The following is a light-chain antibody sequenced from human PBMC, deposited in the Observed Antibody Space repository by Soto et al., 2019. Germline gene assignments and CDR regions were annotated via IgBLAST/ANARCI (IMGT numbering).Light chain of an antibody. Sequence: ALTQPASVSGSPGQSIAISCTGASSDVGGYNYVSWYQQHPGKAPRLMIYDVSNRPSGVSDRFSGSKSGNTASLTISGLQAEDEAEYYCSSYTSSSTYVFGTGTKVTVL. CDR1: SSDVGGYNY. J-gene: IGLJ1*01. CDR2: DVS. V-gene: IGLV2-14*01. CDR3: SSYTSSSTYV.